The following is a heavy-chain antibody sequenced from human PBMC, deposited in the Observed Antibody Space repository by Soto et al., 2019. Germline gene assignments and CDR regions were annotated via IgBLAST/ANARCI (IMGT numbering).Heavy chain of an antibody. CDR3: AHRLYNYYDSRGYYRH. D-gene: IGHD3-22*01. V-gene: IGHV2-5*01. Sequence: YGPTMLNPSQTLTLTCTFSGFSLTTIRVAVSWIRQPPGKALEWLALIYGNDDKEYSPSLKRRLTIIKDTSKHQVALTVTNMDPVDTATYYCAHRLYNYYDSRGYYRHWGQGTHVIV. J-gene: IGHJ4*02. CDR2: IYGNDDK. CDR1: GFSLTTIRVA.